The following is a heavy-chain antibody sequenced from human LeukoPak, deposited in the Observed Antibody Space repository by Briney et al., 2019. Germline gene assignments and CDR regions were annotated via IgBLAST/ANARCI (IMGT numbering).Heavy chain of an antibody. V-gene: IGHV4-59*08. CDR1: GGSISSYH. CDR2: IYYSGST. J-gene: IGHJ6*02. D-gene: IGHD5-18*01. Sequence: SETLSLTCTVSGGSISSYHWSWIRQPPGKGLEWIGYIYYSGSTNYNPSLKSRVTISVDTSKNQFSLKLSSVTAADTAVYYCARQAGYSYGRYYYYGMDVWGQGTTVTVSS. CDR3: ARQAGYSYGRYYYYGMDV.